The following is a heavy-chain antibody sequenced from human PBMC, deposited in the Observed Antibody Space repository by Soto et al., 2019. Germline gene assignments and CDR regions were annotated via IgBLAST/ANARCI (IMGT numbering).Heavy chain of an antibody. CDR2: IYYSGRT. CDR1: GGYISSGGYF. D-gene: IGHD2-21*01. J-gene: IGHJ4*02. Sequence: PSETLSLTCAVSGGYISSGGYFWSWIRQNPGKGLEWIGNIYYSGRTYYSPSLKSRVTISVDTSKNQFSLKLSSVTAADTAVYYCARFAKEENPKVGSWYYFDYWGQGTRVTAPQ. V-gene: IGHV4-31*11. CDR3: ARFAKEENPKVGSWYYFDY.